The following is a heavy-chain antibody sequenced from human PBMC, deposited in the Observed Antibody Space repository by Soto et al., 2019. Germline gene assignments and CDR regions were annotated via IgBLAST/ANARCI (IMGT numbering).Heavy chain of an antibody. Sequence: SETLSLTCAVYGGSLSGYFRSWVLQPPGKGLEWIGAINHSGSPTYNPSLKSRVTRSVGTSKTQCSLKLSSVTASVTAVYYFARVTTMVRGDRSWFDPRGQGTRVTVS. CDR3: ARVTTMVRGDRSWFDP. CDR1: GGSLSGYF. V-gene: IGHV4-34*01. J-gene: IGHJ5*02. CDR2: INHSGSP. D-gene: IGHD3-10*01.